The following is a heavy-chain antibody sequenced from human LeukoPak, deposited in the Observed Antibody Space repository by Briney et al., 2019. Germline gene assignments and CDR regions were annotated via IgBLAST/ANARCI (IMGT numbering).Heavy chain of an antibody. CDR1: GFTFSGHW. CDR3: ARVCWCSLSCCYSGDLYFDL. D-gene: IGHD5-12*01. J-gene: IGHJ2*01. CDR2: IRQDGSDK. Sequence: PGGPLRLSCAASGFTFSGHWMGWVRQAPGKGLEWVANIRQDGSDKYYVHSVKGQFTVYRDNAMTSSYLQMTSLRGEDTAVYYCARVCWCSLSCCYSGDLYFDLGDRGPLVTVSS. V-gene: IGHV3-7*04.